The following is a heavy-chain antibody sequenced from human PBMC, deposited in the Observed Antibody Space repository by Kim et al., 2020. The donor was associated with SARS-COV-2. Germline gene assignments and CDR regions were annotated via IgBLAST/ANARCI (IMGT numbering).Heavy chain of an antibody. D-gene: IGHD6-6*01. Sequence: ASTNSTPSLKSRITISVDATQNQFSLKLRSMTAADTAVYYCARGSGSRSYWGQGTLVTVSS. J-gene: IGHJ4*02. CDR2: AST. V-gene: IGHV4-34*01. CDR3: ARGSGSRSY.